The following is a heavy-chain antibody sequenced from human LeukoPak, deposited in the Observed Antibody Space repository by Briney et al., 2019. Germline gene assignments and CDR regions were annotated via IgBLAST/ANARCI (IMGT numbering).Heavy chain of an antibody. CDR3: AREGMATLGAFDI. CDR2: ISYDGSNK. D-gene: IGHD5-24*01. Sequence: GGSLRLSCAASGFTFSSYAMHWVRQAPGKGLEWVAVISYDGSNKYYADSVKGRFTISRDNSKNTLYLQMNSLRAEDTAVYYCAREGMATLGAFDIWGQGTMVTVSS. CDR1: GFTFSSYA. J-gene: IGHJ3*02. V-gene: IGHV3-30-3*01.